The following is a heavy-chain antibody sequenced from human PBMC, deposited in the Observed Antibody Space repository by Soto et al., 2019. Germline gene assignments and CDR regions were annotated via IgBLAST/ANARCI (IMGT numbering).Heavy chain of an antibody. D-gene: IGHD2-8*01. J-gene: IGHJ6*02. CDR3: ARIPVFLIYYYHYVMAV. Sequence: SETLSLTCTVSGGSISSGDYYWSWIRQPPGKGLEWIGYIYYSGSTYYNPSLKSRVTISVDTSKNQFSLKLSSVTAADTAVYYCARIPVFLIYYYHYVMAVWGQGTTVTVSS. CDR1: GGSISSGDYY. CDR2: IYYSGST. V-gene: IGHV4-30-4*01.